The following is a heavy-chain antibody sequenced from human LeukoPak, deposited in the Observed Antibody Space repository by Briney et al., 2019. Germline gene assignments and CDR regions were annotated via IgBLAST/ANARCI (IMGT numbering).Heavy chain of an antibody. CDR1: GFTFSLYW. Sequence: GGSLRLSCRASGFTFSLYWMTWVRQAPGKGPEFVANIKEDGSDKKYVDSLKGRFTISRDNAENSLFLQINSLRVEDTAVYYCAREDGYNTMNHWGQGTLVTVPS. V-gene: IGHV3-7*01. CDR3: AREDGYNTMNH. CDR2: IKEDGSDK. J-gene: IGHJ5*02. D-gene: IGHD5-24*01.